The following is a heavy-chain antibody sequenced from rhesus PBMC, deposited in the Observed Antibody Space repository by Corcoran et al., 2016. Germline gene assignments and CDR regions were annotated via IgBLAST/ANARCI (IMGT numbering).Heavy chain of an antibody. CDR3: TRDGVAGPDY. CDR2: INESVSTT. CDR1: GFTFRSYE. Sequence: VQLVEAGGGLVTTGGSLRLSCVAPGFTFRSYEAHWDWQDPGKGLDCVSVINESVSTTYYADSVKGRFTISRNNAKISLFLQMNSLSAEDTSVYYCTRDGVAGPDYWGQGVLVTVSS. V-gene: IGHV3-100*02. D-gene: IGHD6-37*01. J-gene: IGHJ4*01.